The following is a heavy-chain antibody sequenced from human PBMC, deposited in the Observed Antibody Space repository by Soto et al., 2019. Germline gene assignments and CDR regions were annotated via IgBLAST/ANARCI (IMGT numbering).Heavy chain of an antibody. V-gene: IGHV1-69*01. J-gene: IGHJ6*02. Sequence: QVQLVQSGAEVKEPGSSVKVSCKASGGTFDDFIMNWVRQTPGQGLEWMGGIVPMFGTATYAEKFKGRVTISATGSTRTAYMELTSLRSEDTAVYYCASHGTYTRSLRQYLGMDVWGQGTTVTVS. CDR2: IVPMFGTA. D-gene: IGHD2-2*01. CDR3: ASHGTYTRSLRQYLGMDV. CDR1: GGTFDDFI.